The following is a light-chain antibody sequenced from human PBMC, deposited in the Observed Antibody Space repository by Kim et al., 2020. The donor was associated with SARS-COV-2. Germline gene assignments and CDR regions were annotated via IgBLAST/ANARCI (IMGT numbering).Light chain of an antibody. CDR2: VNSDGSH. CDR3: QTWGSGIVV. CDR1: SGHSSNA. V-gene: IGLV4-69*01. Sequence: QLVLTESPSASASLGASVKFTCTLTSGHSSNAIAWHQQQPEKGPRYLMKVNSDGSHSKGDGIPDRFSGSSSGAERYLSISSLQSEDEADYYCQTWGSGIVVFGGGTQLTVL. J-gene: IGLJ3*02.